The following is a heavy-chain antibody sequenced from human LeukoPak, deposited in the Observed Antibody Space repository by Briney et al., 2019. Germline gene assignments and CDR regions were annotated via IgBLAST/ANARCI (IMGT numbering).Heavy chain of an antibody. J-gene: IGHJ4*02. CDR1: GGSISSGDYY. CDR2: IYYSGST. D-gene: IGHD3-10*01. V-gene: IGHV4-30-4*01. Sequence: PSQTLSLTCTVSGGSISSGDYYWCWIRQPPGKGLEWIGYIYYSGSTYYNPSLKSRVTISVDTSKNQFSLKLSSVTAADTAVYYCARWGTMVRGVHRAHFDYWGQGTLVTVSS. CDR3: ARWGTMVRGVHRAHFDY.